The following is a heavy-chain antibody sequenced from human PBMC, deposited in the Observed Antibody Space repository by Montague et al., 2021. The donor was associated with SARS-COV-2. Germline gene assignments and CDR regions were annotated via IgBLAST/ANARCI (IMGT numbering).Heavy chain of an antibody. D-gene: IGHD4-17*01. CDR2: IYSSGST. CDR1: GGSFSSYY. Sequence: SETLSLTCAVYGGSFSSYYWSWIRQPAGKGLEWIGRIYSSGSTNYNSSLKSRVTMSVDTSKNQFSLKVSSVTAADTAVYYCARDYGDYSYYYGLDVWGQGTTVTVSS. J-gene: IGHJ6*02. CDR3: ARDYGDYSYYYGLDV. V-gene: IGHV4-4*07.